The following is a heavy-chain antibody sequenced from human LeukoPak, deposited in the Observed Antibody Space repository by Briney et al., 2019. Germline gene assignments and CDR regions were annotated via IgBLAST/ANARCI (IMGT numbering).Heavy chain of an antibody. V-gene: IGHV1-18*01. CDR3: ARGRPIYYGSGRDYYYMDV. D-gene: IGHD3-10*01. Sequence: PAASVKVSCKASGYTFTSYGISWVRQAPGQGLEWMGWISAYNGNTVYAQKFQGRVTVTTDASTSTAYMALRSLRSDDTAVYYCARGRPIYYGSGRDYYYMDVWGKGTTVTISS. J-gene: IGHJ6*03. CDR1: GYTFTSYG. CDR2: ISAYNGNT.